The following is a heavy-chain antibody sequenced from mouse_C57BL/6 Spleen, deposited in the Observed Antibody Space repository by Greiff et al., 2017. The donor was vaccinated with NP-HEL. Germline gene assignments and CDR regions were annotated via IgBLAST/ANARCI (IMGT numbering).Heavy chain of an antibody. CDR1: GFTFSDFY. CDR2: SRNKANDYTT. Sequence: EVKLVESGGGLVQSGRSLRLSCATSGFTFSDFYMEWVRQAPGKGLEWIAASRNKANDYTTEYSASVKGRFIVSRDTSQSILYLQMNALRAEDTAIYYCARDAGDYGGLAYWGQGTLVTVSA. CDR3: ARDAGDYGGLAY. J-gene: IGHJ3*01. D-gene: IGHD2-4*01. V-gene: IGHV7-1*01.